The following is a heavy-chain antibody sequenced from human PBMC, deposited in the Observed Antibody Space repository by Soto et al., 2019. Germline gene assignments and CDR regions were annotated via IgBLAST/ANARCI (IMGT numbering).Heavy chain of an antibody. J-gene: IGHJ4*02. CDR1: DDSISSYY. CDR2: VFYRGGT. Sequence: FLTCSVSDDSISSYYWSWIRQPPGKGLQWIGYVFYRGGTAYNPSLKSRVTISLDMSKKQFSLNLNSVTAADTAAYFCARVQLVEEVIDYWGQGTLVTVSS. D-gene: IGHD1-1*01. CDR3: ARVQLVEEVIDY. V-gene: IGHV4-59*01.